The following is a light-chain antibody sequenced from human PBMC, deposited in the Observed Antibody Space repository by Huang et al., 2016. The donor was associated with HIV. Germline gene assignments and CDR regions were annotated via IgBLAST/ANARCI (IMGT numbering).Light chain of an antibody. Sequence: EVVLTQSPGTLSLSPGEKATLSCRASQSLRDTYLAWYQQRPGQAPRLRIYGASSRANAIPDRFSASGSGTDFTLTINRLEPQDFAVYFCLQYDRSPLTFGGGTRV. CDR1: QSLRDTY. CDR2: GAS. CDR3: LQYDRSPLT. V-gene: IGKV3-20*01. J-gene: IGKJ4*01.